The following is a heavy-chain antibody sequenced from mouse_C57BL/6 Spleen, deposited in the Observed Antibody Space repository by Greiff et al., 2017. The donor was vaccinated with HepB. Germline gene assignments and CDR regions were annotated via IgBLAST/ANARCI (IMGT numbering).Heavy chain of an antibody. J-gene: IGHJ4*01. CDR3: ARTVLLPLSMDY. D-gene: IGHD2-12*01. V-gene: IGHV1-19*01. CDR2: INPYNGGT. Sequence: EVQLQQSGPVLVKPGASVKMSCKASGYTFTDYYMNWVKQSHGKSLEWIGVINPYNGGTSYNQKFKGKATLTVDKSSSTAYMELNSLTSEDSAVYYCARTVLLPLSMDYWGQGTSVTVSS. CDR1: GYTFTDYY.